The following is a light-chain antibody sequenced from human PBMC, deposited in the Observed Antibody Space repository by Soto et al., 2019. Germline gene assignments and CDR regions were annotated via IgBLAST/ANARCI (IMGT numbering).Light chain of an antibody. J-gene: IGKJ4*01. CDR3: QQYNRYSPT. V-gene: IGKV1-5*01. Sequence: DIQMTQFPSSLSASVGDTVTITCRASQSVSTWLAWYQQKAGKAPKLLIYDASSLESGVPSRFRGYGSGTELTLTISSLQPEDSATSSCQQYNRYSPTFVPGTKV. CDR2: DAS. CDR1: QSVSTW.